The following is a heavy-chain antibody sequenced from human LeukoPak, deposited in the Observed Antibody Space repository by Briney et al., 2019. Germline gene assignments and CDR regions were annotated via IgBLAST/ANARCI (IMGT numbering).Heavy chain of an antibody. V-gene: IGHV1-18*01. CDR2: INPDNGNT. CDR1: GYPFTRYG. J-gene: IGHJ4*02. Sequence: ASVKVSCKASGYPFTRYGISWVRQAPGQGLEWMGWINPDNGNTKYAQKFQGRVTMTTDTSTSIAHMELRSLRSDGTAVYYCATYYCSTTSCYPSSFAYWGQGTLVTVSS. CDR3: ATYYCSTTSCYPSSFAY. D-gene: IGHD2-2*01.